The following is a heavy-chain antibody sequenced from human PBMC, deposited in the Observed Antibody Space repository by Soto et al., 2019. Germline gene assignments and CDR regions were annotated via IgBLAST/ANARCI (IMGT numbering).Heavy chain of an antibody. CDR2: ISYDGSNK. CDR3: ARDGVFLWIQLWTFDY. V-gene: IGHV3-30-3*01. Sequence: GGSLRLSCAASGFTFSSYAMHWVRQAPGKGLEWVAVISYDGSNKYYADSVKGRFTISRDNSKNTLYLQMNSLRAEDTAVYYCARDGVFLWIQLWTFDYWGQGTLVTVSS. CDR1: GFTFSSYA. D-gene: IGHD5-18*01. J-gene: IGHJ4*02.